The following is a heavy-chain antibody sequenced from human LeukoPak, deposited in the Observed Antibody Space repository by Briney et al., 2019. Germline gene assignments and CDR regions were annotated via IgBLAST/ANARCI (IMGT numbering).Heavy chain of an antibody. CDR1: GGSISSSSYY. Sequence: SETLSLTCTVSGGSISSSSYYWGWIRQPPGKGLEWIGNIYYSGSTYYNPSLKSRVTISVDTSKNQFSLKLSSVTAADTAVYYCARLAAACWFDPWGQGTLVTVSS. D-gene: IGHD6-13*01. CDR3: ARLAAACWFDP. J-gene: IGHJ5*02. V-gene: IGHV4-39*01. CDR2: IYYSGST.